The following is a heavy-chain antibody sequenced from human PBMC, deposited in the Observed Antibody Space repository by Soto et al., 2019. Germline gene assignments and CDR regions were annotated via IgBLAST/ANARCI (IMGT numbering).Heavy chain of an antibody. CDR3: ARADSDYIRGYLDY. V-gene: IGHV4-59*01. CDR1: GDSISSSF. J-gene: IGHJ4*02. CDR2: ISSSGST. Sequence: LSLTCTVSGDSISSSFWTWIRQPPGKGLEWIGYISSSGSTKYNPSLKSRITISVDTSKNQFSLELTSLTAADTAVYYCARADSDYIRGYLDYWGQGTLVTVSS. D-gene: IGHD4-4*01.